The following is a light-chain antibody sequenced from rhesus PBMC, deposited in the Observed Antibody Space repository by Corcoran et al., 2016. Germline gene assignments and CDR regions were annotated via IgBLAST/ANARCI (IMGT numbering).Light chain of an antibody. CDR2: AAS. Sequence: DIQMTQSPSALSASVGDRVTISCRASQNIYSNLAWYQQKPGKAPKLLIYAASSLQTGIPSRFSGSGSGTVFTLTISSLQPEDSAAYYCQHYYDNPLTFGGGTKVEIK. CDR1: QNIYSN. V-gene: IGKV1S12*01. CDR3: QHYYDNPLT. J-gene: IGKJ4*01.